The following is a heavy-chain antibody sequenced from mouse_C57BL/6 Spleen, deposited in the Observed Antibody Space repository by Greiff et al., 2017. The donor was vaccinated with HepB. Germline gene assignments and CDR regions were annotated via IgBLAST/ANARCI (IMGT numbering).Heavy chain of an antibody. CDR1: GFTFSDYG. Sequence: EVNLVESGGGLVKPGGSLKLSCAASGFTFSDYGMHWVRQAPEKGLEWVAYISSGSSTIYYADTVKGRFTISRDNAKNTLFLQMTSLRSEDTAMYYCAYGSPGAMDYWGQGTSVTVSS. V-gene: IGHV5-17*01. J-gene: IGHJ4*01. CDR2: ISSGSSTI. D-gene: IGHD1-1*01. CDR3: AYGSPGAMDY.